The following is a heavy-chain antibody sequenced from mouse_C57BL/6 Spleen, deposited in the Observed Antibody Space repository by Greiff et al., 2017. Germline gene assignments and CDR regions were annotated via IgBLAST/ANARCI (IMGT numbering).Heavy chain of an antibody. V-gene: IGHV5-9-1*02. D-gene: IGHD1-1*01. CDR3: TRDKGAYYYGSSYWYFDV. CDR1: GFTFSSYA. CDR2: ISSGGDYI. J-gene: IGHJ1*03. Sequence: EVKLVESGEGLVKPGGSLKLSCAASGFTFSSYAMSWVRQTPEKRLEWVAYISSGGDYIYYADTVKGRFTISRDNARNTLYLQMSSLKSEDTAMYYCTRDKGAYYYGSSYWYFDVWGTGTTVTVSS.